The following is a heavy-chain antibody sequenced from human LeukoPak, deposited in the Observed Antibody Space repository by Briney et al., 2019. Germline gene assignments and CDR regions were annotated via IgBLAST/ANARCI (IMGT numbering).Heavy chain of an antibody. D-gene: IGHD4-11*01. J-gene: IGHJ5*02. V-gene: IGHV4-61*02. CDR1: GGSISSSSYY. CDR2: IYTSGST. Sequence: PSETLSLTCTVPGGSISSSSYYWSWIRQPAGKGLEWIGRIYTSGSTNYNPSLKSRVTMSVDTSKNQFSLKLSSVTAADTAVYYCARDFGLDSYATVTTHSTVFDPWGQGTLVTVSS. CDR3: ARDFGLDSYATVTTHSTVFDP.